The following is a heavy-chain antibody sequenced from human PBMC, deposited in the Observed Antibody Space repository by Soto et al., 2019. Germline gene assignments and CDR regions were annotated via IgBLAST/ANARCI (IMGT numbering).Heavy chain of an antibody. V-gene: IGHV1-69*13. J-gene: IGHJ6*02. Sequence: SVKVSCKXSGGTFSSYAISWVRQAPGQGLEWMGGIIPIFGTANYAQKFQGRVTITADESTSTAYMELSSLRSEDTAVYYCARASRVTAIRFYYGMDVWGQGTTVTVSS. CDR1: GGTFSSYA. CDR3: ARASRVTAIRFYYGMDV. D-gene: IGHD2-21*02. CDR2: IIPIFGTA.